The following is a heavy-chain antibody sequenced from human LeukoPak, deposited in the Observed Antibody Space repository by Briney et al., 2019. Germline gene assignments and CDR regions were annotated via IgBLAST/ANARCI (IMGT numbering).Heavy chain of an antibody. CDR1: GGTFSSYA. D-gene: IGHD5-24*01. J-gene: IGHJ4*02. Sequence: ASVKVSCKASGGTFSSYAISWVRQAPGQGLEWMGRIIPILGIANYAQKFQGRVTITADKSTSTACMELSSLRSEDTAVYYCARDPDVEMATNRAFDYWGQGTLVTVSS. V-gene: IGHV1-69*04. CDR2: IIPILGIA. CDR3: ARDPDVEMATNRAFDY.